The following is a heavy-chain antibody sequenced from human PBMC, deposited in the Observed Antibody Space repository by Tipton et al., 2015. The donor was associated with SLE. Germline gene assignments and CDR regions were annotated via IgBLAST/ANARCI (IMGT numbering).Heavy chain of an antibody. CDR1: GGSINSGSYY. J-gene: IGHJ3*02. Sequence: TLSLTCTVSGGSINSGSYYWSWIRQPAGKGLEWIGRIYTSGSTNYNPSLKSRVTISVDTSKNQFSLKLSSVTAADTAVYYCARGSSAFEIWGQGTLVTVSS. D-gene: IGHD3-10*01. CDR2: IYTSGST. CDR3: ARGSSAFEI. V-gene: IGHV4-61*02.